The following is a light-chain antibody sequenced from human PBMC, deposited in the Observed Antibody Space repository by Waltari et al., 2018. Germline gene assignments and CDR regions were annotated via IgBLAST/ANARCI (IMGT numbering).Light chain of an antibody. J-gene: IGKJ3*01. CDR3: QQYNKWPLT. CDR2: GAS. V-gene: IGKV3-15*01. Sequence: CRASQSINSYLAWYQQKPGQAPRRLIYGASTRATGIPARFSGSGSGTDFTLTISSLQSEDFAIYYCQQYNKWPLTFGPGTKVHF. CDR1: QSINSY.